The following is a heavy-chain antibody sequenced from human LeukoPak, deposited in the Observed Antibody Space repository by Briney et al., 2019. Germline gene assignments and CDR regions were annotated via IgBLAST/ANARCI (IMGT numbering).Heavy chain of an antibody. CDR3: ARQDYYDSSGYPDY. CDR2: IYYSGST. D-gene: IGHD3-22*01. J-gene: IGHJ4*02. Sequence: SETLSLTCTVSGGSINSYYWSWIRQPPGKGLEWIGYIYYSGSTNYNPSLKSRVTISVDTSKSQFSLKLRSVTAADTAVYYCARQDYYDSSGYPDYWGQGTLVTVSS. CDR1: GGSINSYY. V-gene: IGHV4-59*08.